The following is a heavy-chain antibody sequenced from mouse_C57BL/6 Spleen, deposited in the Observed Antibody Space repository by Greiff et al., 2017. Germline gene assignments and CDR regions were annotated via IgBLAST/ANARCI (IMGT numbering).Heavy chain of an antibody. CDR2: ISSGSSTI. V-gene: IGHV5-17*01. CDR1: GFTFSDYG. CDR3: ARWLPYYFDY. D-gene: IGHD2-2*01. Sequence: EVMLVESGGGLVKPGGSLKLSCAASGFTFSDYGMHWVRQAPEKGLEWVAYISSGSSTIYYADTVKGRFTISRDNAKNTLFLQMTSLGSEDTAMYYCARWLPYYFDYWGQGTTLTVSS. J-gene: IGHJ2*01.